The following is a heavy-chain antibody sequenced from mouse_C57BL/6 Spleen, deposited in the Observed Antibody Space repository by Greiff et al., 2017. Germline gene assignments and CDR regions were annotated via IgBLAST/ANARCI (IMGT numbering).Heavy chain of an antibody. Sequence: QVQLKQSGAELMKPGASVKLSCKATGYTFTGYWIEWVKQRPGHGLEWIGEILPGSGSTNYNEKFKGKATFTADTSSNTAYMQLSSLTTEDSAIYDCARGAITTVVANYWYFDVWGTGTTVTVSS. CDR3: ARGAITTVVANYWYFDV. V-gene: IGHV1-9*01. CDR2: ILPGSGST. D-gene: IGHD1-1*01. CDR1: GYTFTGYW. J-gene: IGHJ1*03.